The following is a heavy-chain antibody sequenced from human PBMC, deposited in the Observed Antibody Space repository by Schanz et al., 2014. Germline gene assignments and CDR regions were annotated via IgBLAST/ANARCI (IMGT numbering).Heavy chain of an antibody. CDR2: IIPILGIA. V-gene: IGHV1-69*04. CDR1: GYDFHIYA. D-gene: IGHD3-10*01. CDR3: ARAKRFGDMDV. Sequence: QILLVQPGPEVKKPGASVTVSCKASGYDFHIYAYSWVRQAPGQGLEWMGRIIPILGIANYAQNFQGRVTITADKSTSTAYMELRNLRSDDTAVYYCARAKRFGDMDVWGQGTTVTVSS. J-gene: IGHJ6*02.